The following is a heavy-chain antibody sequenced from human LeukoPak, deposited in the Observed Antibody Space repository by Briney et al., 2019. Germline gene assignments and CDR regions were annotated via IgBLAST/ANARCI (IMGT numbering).Heavy chain of an antibody. D-gene: IGHD2-15*01. CDR1: GFTFSFYE. CDR2: ISSSGSTI. CDR3: ARSSSGGSCYDY. V-gene: IGHV3-48*03. Sequence: PGGSLRLSCAASGFTFSFYEMNWVRQAPGKGLEWVSYISSSGSTIYYADSVKGRFTISRDNAKNSLYLQMNSLRAEDTAVYYCARSSSGGSCYDYWGQGTLVTVSS. J-gene: IGHJ4*02.